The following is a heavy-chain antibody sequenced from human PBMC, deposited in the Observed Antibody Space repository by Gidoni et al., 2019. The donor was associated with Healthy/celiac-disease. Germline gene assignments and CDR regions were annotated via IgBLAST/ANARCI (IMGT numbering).Heavy chain of an antibody. Sequence: QVQLVQSGAEVKKPGSSVKVSCKASGGTFSSYALSWVRQAPGQGLELMGGIIPSFGTANYAQKFQGRVTMTADESTSTAYMELSSLRSEDTAVYYCARDGVYCSSTSCYDHYYYGMDVWGQGTTVTVSS. CDR2: IIPSFGTA. CDR3: ARDGVYCSSTSCYDHYYYGMDV. CDR1: GGTFSSYA. V-gene: IGHV1-69*01. J-gene: IGHJ6*02. D-gene: IGHD2-2*01.